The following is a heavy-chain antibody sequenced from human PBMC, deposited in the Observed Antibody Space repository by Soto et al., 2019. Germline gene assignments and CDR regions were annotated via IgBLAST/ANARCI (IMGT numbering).Heavy chain of an antibody. CDR2: IYYTGNT. CDR1: GGSITSHY. CDR3: ARGRLGYPSPFDY. Sequence: SETLSLTCSVSGGSITSHYWNWIRQPPGKGLEWIGFIYYTGNTNYNPSLKSRVTISVDTSKNHFSLNLSSVTAADTAVYYCARGRLGYPSPFDYWGQGTLVTVSS. D-gene: IGHD5-18*01. V-gene: IGHV4-59*11. J-gene: IGHJ4*02.